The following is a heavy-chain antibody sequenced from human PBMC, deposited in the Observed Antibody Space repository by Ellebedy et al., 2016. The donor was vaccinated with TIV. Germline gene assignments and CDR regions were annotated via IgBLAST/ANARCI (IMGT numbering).Heavy chain of an antibody. D-gene: IGHD4-17*01. J-gene: IGHJ6*02. Sequence: SETLSLTCAVYGGSFSGYYWSWIRQPPGKGLEWIGYIYYSGSTYYNPSLKSRVTISVDTSKNQFSLKLSSVTAADTAVYYCARLGGGDYGYYYYGMDVWGQGTTVTVSS. CDR2: IYYSGST. V-gene: IGHV4-59*08. CDR1: GGSFSGYY. CDR3: ARLGGGDYGYYYYGMDV.